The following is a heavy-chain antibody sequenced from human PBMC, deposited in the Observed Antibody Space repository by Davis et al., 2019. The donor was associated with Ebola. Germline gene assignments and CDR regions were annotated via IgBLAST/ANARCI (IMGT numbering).Heavy chain of an antibody. CDR3: ARVGGDLRGMDV. CDR1: GFTFNNYA. D-gene: IGHD3-3*01. CDR2: VKSDSNT. J-gene: IGHJ6*02. Sequence: GESLKISCATSGFTFNNYAMTWVRQAPGKGLEWVSVVKSDSNTYYAGSVKGRFTVSRDNSKNTLHLQMNGLRDEDTAVYYCARVGGDLRGMDVWGQGTTVTVSS. V-gene: IGHV3-23*01.